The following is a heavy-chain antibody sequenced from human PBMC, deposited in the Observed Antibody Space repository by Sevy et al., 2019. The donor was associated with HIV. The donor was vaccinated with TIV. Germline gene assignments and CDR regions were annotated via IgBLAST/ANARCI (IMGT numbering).Heavy chain of an antibody. J-gene: IGHJ6*02. CDR2: ISYDGSNK. Sequence: GGSLRLSCAASGFTFSSYGMHWVRQAPGKGLEWVAVISYDGSNKYYADSVKGRFTISRDNSKNTLYLQMNSLRAEDTAVYYCANDTSDYGDYGGTYSYAMDVWGQGTTVTVSS. CDR3: ANDTSDYGDYGGTYSYAMDV. CDR1: GFTFSSYG. D-gene: IGHD4-17*01. V-gene: IGHV3-30*18.